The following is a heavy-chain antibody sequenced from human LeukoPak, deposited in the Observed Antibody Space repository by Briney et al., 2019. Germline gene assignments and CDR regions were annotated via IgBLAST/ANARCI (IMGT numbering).Heavy chain of an antibody. CDR1: DGSFSDYY. V-gene: IGHV4-34*01. Sequence: PSETLSLTCGVYDGSFSDYYWSWIRQPPGKGLEWIGEINHSGSTNYNPSLKSRVTISVDMSKNQFSLKLSSVTAADTAVYYCARGERGYSYGRFQYWGQGTLVTVSS. CDR3: ARGERGYSYGRFQY. J-gene: IGHJ4*02. D-gene: IGHD5-18*01. CDR2: INHSGST.